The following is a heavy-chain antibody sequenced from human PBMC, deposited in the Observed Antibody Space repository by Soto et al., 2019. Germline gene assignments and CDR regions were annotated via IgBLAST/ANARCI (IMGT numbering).Heavy chain of an antibody. CDR3: ATSNENLFYFGS. CDR2: IYYSGNT. V-gene: IGHV4-59*11. Sequence: QAQLQESGPGLVRPSETLSLTCTVSGGSISHHYWSWIRQPPGKGLEWIGYIYYSGNTNYNPSLRSRVAISGATSKNECSLNLTSGTAADPAVYYCATSNENLFYFGSWGRGTLATVCS. J-gene: IGHJ5*01. CDR1: GGSISHHY.